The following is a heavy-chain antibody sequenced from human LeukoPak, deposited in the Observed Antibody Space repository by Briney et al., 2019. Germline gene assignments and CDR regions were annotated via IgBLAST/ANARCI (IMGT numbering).Heavy chain of an antibody. Sequence: GGSLRLSCAVSGFIVSNFYMSWVRQAPGKGLEWVSVIYSGGGITYYADSVKGRFTISRDNSKNTLYLQVNSLRAEDTAMYYCARNILFAFDIWGQGTMVTVSS. CDR3: ARNILFAFDI. J-gene: IGHJ3*02. CDR2: IYSGGGIT. V-gene: IGHV3-53*01. CDR1: GFIVSNFY.